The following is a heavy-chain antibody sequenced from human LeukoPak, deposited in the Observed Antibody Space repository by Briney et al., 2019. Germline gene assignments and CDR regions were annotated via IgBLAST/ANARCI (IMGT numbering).Heavy chain of an antibody. V-gene: IGHV3-9*01. J-gene: IGHJ4*02. CDR1: GFTFDDYG. Sequence: PGGSLRLSCVASGFTFDDYGMHWVRQAPGKGLEWVSGISWNSGRVDYVASVKGRFTISRDNAKNSLYLQMNSLRAEDTAVYYCARVEMADYWGQGTLVTVSS. CDR2: ISWNSGRV. CDR3: ARVEMADY. D-gene: IGHD5-24*01.